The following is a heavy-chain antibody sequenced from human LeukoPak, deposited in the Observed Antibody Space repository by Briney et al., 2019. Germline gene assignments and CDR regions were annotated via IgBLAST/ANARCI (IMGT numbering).Heavy chain of an antibody. J-gene: IGHJ3*02. CDR1: GGSMNNYS. CDR2: IYYSGST. CDR3: ARPRAQWLGNDGFDM. D-gene: IGHD6-19*01. Sequence: SETLRLTCTASGGSMNNYSWTWSRQPPGKGLEWIGYIYYSGSTTYNPSLKRRVTISIDTSKKQFSLQQSSVTATDTAVYYCARPRAQWLGNDGFDMWGQGTLVTVSS. V-gene: IGHV4-59*08.